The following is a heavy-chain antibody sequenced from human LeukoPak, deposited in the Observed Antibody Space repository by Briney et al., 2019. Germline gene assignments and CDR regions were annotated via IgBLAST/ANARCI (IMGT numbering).Heavy chain of an antibody. J-gene: IGHJ6*02. CDR2: IYTSRST. V-gene: IGHV4-4*07. Sequence: SETLSLTCTVSGGSISSYYWSWIRQPAGKGLEWIGRIYTSRSTNYNPSLKSRVTMSVDTSKNQFSLKLSSVTAADTAVYYCARDSPPYDYGDSLGYYYYYGMDVWGQGTTVTVSS. CDR1: GGSISSYY. CDR3: ARDSPPYDYGDSLGYYYYYGMDV. D-gene: IGHD4-17*01.